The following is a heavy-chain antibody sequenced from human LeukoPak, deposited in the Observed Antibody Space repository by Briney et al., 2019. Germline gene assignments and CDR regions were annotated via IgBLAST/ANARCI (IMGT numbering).Heavy chain of an antibody. CDR2: LCSDGNT. V-gene: IGHV3-53*01. CDR3: ARGVEPLAANTLAY. J-gene: IGHJ4*02. Sequence: PGGSLRLSCAASGFTVITNDMTWVRQAPGKGLEWVSVLCSDGNTKYADSAQGRFTISRDNSKHTLYLEMKSLSPDDTAVYYCARGVEPLAANTLAYWGQGTLVTVSS. D-gene: IGHD1-14*01. CDR1: GFTVITND.